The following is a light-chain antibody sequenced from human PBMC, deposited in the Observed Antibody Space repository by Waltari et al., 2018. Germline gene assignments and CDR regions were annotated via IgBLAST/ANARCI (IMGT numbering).Light chain of an antibody. J-gene: IGKJ1*01. CDR3: QQYDNWLGT. CDR1: QSIRSN. CDR2: GAS. V-gene: IGKV3-15*01. Sequence: EIVMTQSTATLSVFPGERATLSCRASQSIRSNLAWYQHKPGQAPRLLIYGASTSATGIPARFSGSGSGTEFTLTISSLQSEDFAVYFCQQYDNWLGTFGQGTKVEIK.